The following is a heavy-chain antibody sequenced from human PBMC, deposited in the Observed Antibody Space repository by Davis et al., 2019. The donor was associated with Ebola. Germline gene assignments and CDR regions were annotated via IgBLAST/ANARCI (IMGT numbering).Heavy chain of an antibody. V-gene: IGHV1-18*01. CDR2: ISAYNGNT. D-gene: IGHD1-1*01. CDR3: ARDARNDPTYYYYMDV. Sequence: ASVKVSCKASGYTFTSYGISWVRQAPGQGLEWMGWISAYNGNTNYAQKLQGRVTMTTDTSTSTAYMELRSLRSDDTAVYYCARDARNDPTYYYYMDVWGKGTTVTVSS. J-gene: IGHJ6*03. CDR1: GYTFTSYG.